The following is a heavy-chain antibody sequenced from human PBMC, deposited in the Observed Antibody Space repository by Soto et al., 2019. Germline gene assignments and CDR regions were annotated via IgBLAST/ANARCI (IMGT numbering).Heavy chain of an antibody. J-gene: IGHJ4*02. CDR1: GLTFSSYG. CDR3: AKDRGGDSGYDFVFYFDY. D-gene: IGHD5-12*01. Sequence: PGGSLRPSGAASGLTFSSYGMNWVRQAPGKGLEWVAVISYDGSNTYYADSVKGRFTISRDNSKNTLYLQMNSLRAEDTAVYYCAKDRGGDSGYDFVFYFDYWGQGTLVTVSS. V-gene: IGHV3-30*18. CDR2: ISYDGSNT.